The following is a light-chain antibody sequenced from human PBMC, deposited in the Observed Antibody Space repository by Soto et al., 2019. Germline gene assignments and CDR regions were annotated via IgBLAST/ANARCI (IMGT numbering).Light chain of an antibody. CDR3: SSYTSSSTPVV. CDR1: SSDVGGYNY. J-gene: IGLJ2*01. Sequence: QSLLTQPASVSGSPGQSITISCTGTSSDVGGYNYVSWYQQHPGKAPKLMIYEVGNRPSGVSNRFSGSKSGNTASLTISGLQAEDEADYYCSSYTSSSTPVVFGGGTKVTVL. V-gene: IGLV2-14*01. CDR2: EVG.